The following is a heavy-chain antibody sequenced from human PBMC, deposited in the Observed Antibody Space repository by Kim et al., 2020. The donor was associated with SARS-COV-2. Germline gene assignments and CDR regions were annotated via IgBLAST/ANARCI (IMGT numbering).Heavy chain of an antibody. CDR2: VNSDGSNT. CDR1: GFIFNNYW. J-gene: IGHJ6*02. V-gene: IGHV3-74*01. D-gene: IGHD2-15*01. CDR3: GRGYCSSGTCYGDGMDV. Sequence: GGSLRLSCAASGFIFNNYWMHWVRQAPGKGLVWVSCVNSDGSNTSYADSVKGRFTISRDNAKSTLYLQMNSLTAEDTAVFYCGRGYCSSGTCYGDGMDVWGQGTTVTVSS.